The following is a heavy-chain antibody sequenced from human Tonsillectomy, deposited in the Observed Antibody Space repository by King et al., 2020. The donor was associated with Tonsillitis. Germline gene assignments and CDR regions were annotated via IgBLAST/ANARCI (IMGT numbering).Heavy chain of an antibody. CDR1: GFTFNDYY. V-gene: IGHV3-11*06. Sequence: VQLVESGGGLVKPGGSLRLSCAASGFTFNDYYMSWIRQAPGKGLEWISYITTTSSYTKYADPVKGRFTIPRDNAKNSLYLQMNSVRAEDTAVYYCAGTRLWDLDNWGQGTLVTVSS. D-gene: IGHD2-21*01. J-gene: IGHJ4*02. CDR2: ITTTSSYT. CDR3: AGTRLWDLDN.